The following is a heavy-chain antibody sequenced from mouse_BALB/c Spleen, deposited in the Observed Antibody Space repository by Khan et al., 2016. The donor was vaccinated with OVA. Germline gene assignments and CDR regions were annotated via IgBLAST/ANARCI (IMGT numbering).Heavy chain of an antibody. J-gene: IGHJ1*01. Sequence: EVELVESGGGLVKSGGSLKLSCAASGFTFSTYAMSWVRQTPEKRLEWVATIITGDTYTYYPDSVKGRFTISRDNAKNTLYLQMSSLRSEDTAMYYCARPPITTVVATSYWFFDVWGAGTTVTVST. CDR1: GFTFSTYA. D-gene: IGHD1-1*01. CDR2: IITGDTYT. CDR3: ARPPITTVVATSYWFFDV. V-gene: IGHV5-9-3*01.